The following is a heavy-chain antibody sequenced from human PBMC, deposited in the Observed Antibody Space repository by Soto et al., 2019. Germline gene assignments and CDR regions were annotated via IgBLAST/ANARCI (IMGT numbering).Heavy chain of an antibody. V-gene: IGHV4-4*07. CDR1: GGSITDYS. CDR2: IFSSGST. J-gene: IGHJ5*02. CDR3: ARDQGVVVTADNWFDP. D-gene: IGHD2-21*02. Sequence: QVQLQESGPGLVKPSETLALTCTVSGGSITDYSWVWIRQPAGKGLEWIGRIFSSGSTNYNPSLKGRITMSLDATKNQVTPKLNSATATGTAVYFCARDQGVVVTADNWFDPWGQGILVTVSS.